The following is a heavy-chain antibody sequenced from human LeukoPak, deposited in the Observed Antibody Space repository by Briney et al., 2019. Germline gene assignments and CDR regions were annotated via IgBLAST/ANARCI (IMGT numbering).Heavy chain of an antibody. Sequence: GESLRLSCDASGFPFSSYGMSWVRQAPGKGLEWVSAVSGDGGRTYYAASVRGRFTISRDNSKDTLYLAMNSLRAGDTAIYYCARDSVGDSRDFWGQGTLVTVSS. CDR1: GFPFSSYG. D-gene: IGHD4-17*01. J-gene: IGHJ4*02. V-gene: IGHV3-23*01. CDR3: ARDSVGDSRDF. CDR2: VSGDGGRT.